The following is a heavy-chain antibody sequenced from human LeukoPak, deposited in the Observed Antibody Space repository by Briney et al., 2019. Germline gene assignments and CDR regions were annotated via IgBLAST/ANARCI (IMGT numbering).Heavy chain of an antibody. D-gene: IGHD6-19*01. V-gene: IGHV1-18*01. Sequence: ASVKVSCKASGYTFTSYGISWVRQAPGQGLEWMGWISAYNGNTNHAQKLQGRVTMTTDTSTSTAYMELRSLRSDDTAVYYCARVEGLRENESLAVADTVFDYWGQGTLVTVSS. CDR1: GYTFTSYG. CDR2: ISAYNGNT. J-gene: IGHJ4*02. CDR3: ARVEGLRENESLAVADTVFDY.